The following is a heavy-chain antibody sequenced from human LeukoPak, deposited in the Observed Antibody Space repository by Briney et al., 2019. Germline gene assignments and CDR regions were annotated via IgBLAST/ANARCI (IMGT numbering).Heavy chain of an antibody. Sequence: SETLSLTCAVYGGSFSGYYWSWIRQPPGKGLEWIGEINHSGSTNYNPSLKSRFTISVDTPTNQFSPKLSSVTAADTAIYYCARGPRGAKSSGWYLLGFDYWGQGTLVTVSS. CDR1: GGSFSGYY. D-gene: IGHD6-19*01. J-gene: IGHJ4*02. CDR3: ARGPRGAKSSGWYLLGFDY. CDR2: INHSGST. V-gene: IGHV4-34*01.